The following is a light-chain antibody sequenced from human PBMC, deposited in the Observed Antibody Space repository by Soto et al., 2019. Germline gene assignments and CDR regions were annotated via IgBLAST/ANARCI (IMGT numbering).Light chain of an antibody. Sequence: QSALTQPASVSGSPGQSITISCTGTSSDVGSYNLVSWYQQHPGKAPKLLIYEVSKRPSGVSNRLSGSKSGNTASLTISGLQAEDEADYYCCSYAGSSTRVVFGGGTQLTVL. CDR3: CSYAGSSTRVV. V-gene: IGLV2-23*02. J-gene: IGLJ2*01. CDR1: SSDVGSYNL. CDR2: EVS.